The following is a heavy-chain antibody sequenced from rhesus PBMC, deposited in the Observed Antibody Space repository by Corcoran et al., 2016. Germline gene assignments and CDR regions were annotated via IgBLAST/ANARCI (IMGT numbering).Heavy chain of an antibody. Sequence: QVQLQESGPGLVKPSETLSLTCAVSGGSISSSYWRWIRQSPGKGLEWMGRIDSSGRHYFNPCHKSRVTLSGDTSRNQFSLKLSSVTAADTAVYYCAGRAYSGSYGDSFDFWGQGLRVTVSS. CDR3: AGRAYSGSYGDSFDF. CDR1: GGSISSSY. D-gene: IGHD3-16*01. J-gene: IGHJ3*01. V-gene: IGHV4S11*01. CDR2: IDSSGRH.